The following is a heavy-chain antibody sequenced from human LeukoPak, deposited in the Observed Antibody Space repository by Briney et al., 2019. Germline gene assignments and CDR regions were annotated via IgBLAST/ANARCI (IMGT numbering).Heavy chain of an antibody. CDR2: IYYSGST. D-gene: IGHD1-14*01. V-gene: IGHV4-30-4*01. J-gene: IGHJ4*01. CDR3: AREGALDPYGTFDY. Sequence: PSETLSLTCTVSGGSISSGDYYWSWIRQPPGKGLEWIGYIYYSGSTYYNPSLKSRVTISVDTSKDQFSLKLSSVTAADTAVYHCAREGALDPYGTFDYWGQGTLVTVSS. CDR1: GGSISSGDYY.